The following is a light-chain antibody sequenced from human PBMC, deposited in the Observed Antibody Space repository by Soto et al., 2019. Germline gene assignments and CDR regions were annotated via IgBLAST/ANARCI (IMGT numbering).Light chain of an antibody. CDR3: YSFTSSNTYV. V-gene: IGLV2-18*02. Sequence: QSALTQPPSVSGSPGQSVTISCSGTSSDVGSYSRVSWYQQAPGTAPKVMIYEVSNRPSGVPDRFSGSKSGNTASLTISGLQPEDEADYCCYSFTSSNTYVFGTGTKVTAL. CDR1: SSDVGSYSR. J-gene: IGLJ1*01. CDR2: EVS.